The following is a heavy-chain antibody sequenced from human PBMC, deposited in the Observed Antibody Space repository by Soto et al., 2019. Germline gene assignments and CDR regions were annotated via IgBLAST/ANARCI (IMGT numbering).Heavy chain of an antibody. J-gene: IGHJ4*02. D-gene: IGHD5-18*01. CDR1: GGTFSSYA. Sequence: ASVKVSCKASGGTFSSYAISWVRQAPGQGLEWMGGIIPIFGTANYAQKFQGRVTITADESTSTAYMELSSLRSEDTAVYYCARGVARGYSREDYFDYWGQGTLVTVSS. CDR2: IIPIFGTA. V-gene: IGHV1-69*13. CDR3: ARGVARGYSREDYFDY.